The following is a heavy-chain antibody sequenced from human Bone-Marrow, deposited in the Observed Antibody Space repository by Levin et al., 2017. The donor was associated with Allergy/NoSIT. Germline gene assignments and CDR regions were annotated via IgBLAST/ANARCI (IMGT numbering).Heavy chain of an antibody. CDR1: GFTFSSYA. Sequence: GESLKISCAASGFTFSSYAMSWVRQAPGKGLEWVSAISGSGGSTYYADSVKGRFTISRDNSKNTLYLQMNSLRAEDTAVYYCAKDRVYIWGSYRHDAFDIWGQGTMVTVSS. CDR2: ISGSGGST. D-gene: IGHD3-16*02. V-gene: IGHV3-23*01. CDR3: AKDRVYIWGSYRHDAFDI. J-gene: IGHJ3*02.